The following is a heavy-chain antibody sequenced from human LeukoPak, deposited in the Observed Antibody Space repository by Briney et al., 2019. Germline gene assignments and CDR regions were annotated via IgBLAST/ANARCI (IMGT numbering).Heavy chain of an antibody. V-gene: IGHV3-64*01. J-gene: IGHJ3*02. CDR3: ARSGLGTKDAFDI. CDR2: ISSNGGST. D-gene: IGHD1-7*01. Sequence: PGGSLRLSCAASGFTFNTYSMNWVRQAPGKGLEYVSAISSNGGSTYYANSVKGRFTISRDNSKNTLYLQMGSLRAEDMAVYYCARSGLGTKDAFDIWGQGTMVTVSS. CDR1: GFTFNTYS.